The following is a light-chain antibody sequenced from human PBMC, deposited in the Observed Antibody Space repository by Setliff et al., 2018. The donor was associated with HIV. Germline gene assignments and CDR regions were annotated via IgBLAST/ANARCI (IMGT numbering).Light chain of an antibody. Sequence: QSVLAQPPSTSGTPGQKVTISCSGSGSNIGRNSVFWYQQLPGTAPKLLMYNNDQRPSGVPDRFSGSKSGTSASLAISDLRSGDEADYYCATSDDSLSAVVFGRGTKVTVL. CDR3: ATSDDSLSAVV. V-gene: IGLV1-47*02. CDR2: NND. J-gene: IGLJ2*01. CDR1: GSNIGRNS.